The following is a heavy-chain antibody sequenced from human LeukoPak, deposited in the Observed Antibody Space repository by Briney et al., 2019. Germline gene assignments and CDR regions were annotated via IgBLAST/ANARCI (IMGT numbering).Heavy chain of an antibody. CDR2: IYSGGST. CDR3: ARPDEQQLVRDAFDI. V-gene: IGHV3-66*01. CDR1: GFTVSSNY. Sequence: GGSLRLSCAASGFTVSSNYMSWVRQAPGKGLEWVSLIYSGGSTYYADSVKGRFTISRDNAKNSLYLQMNSLRAEDTAVYYCARPDEQQLVRDAFDIWGQGTMVTVSS. J-gene: IGHJ3*02. D-gene: IGHD6-13*01.